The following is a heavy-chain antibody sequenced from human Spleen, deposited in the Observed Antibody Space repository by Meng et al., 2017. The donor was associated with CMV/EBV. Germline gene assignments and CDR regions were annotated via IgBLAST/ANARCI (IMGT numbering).Heavy chain of an antibody. CDR2: IIPIFGTA. CDR1: GGTLSSYA. D-gene: IGHD5-24*01. V-gene: IGHV1-69*01. Sequence: SGAGVNTPGSSVRVSCKGSGGTLSSYAISGVRQAPGQGLEWMGGIIPIFGTANYAQKFQGRVTITADESTSTAYMELSSLRSEDTAVYYCARKDGYWYYFDYWGQGTLVTVSS. J-gene: IGHJ4*02. CDR3: ARKDGYWYYFDY.